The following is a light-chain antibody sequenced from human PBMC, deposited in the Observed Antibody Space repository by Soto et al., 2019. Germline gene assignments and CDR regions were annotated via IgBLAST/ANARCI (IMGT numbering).Light chain of an antibody. CDR1: SSNIGSNY. CDR2: RNN. Sequence: QSVLTQPPSAPGTPGQRVTISCSGSSSNIGSNYVYWYQQLPGTAPKLLIYRNNQRPSGVPDRFSGSKSGTSASLAISGLRSEDEADYYCAAWDDSLSGPGVFGGGTKVTVL. J-gene: IGLJ2*01. V-gene: IGLV1-47*01. CDR3: AAWDDSLSGPGV.